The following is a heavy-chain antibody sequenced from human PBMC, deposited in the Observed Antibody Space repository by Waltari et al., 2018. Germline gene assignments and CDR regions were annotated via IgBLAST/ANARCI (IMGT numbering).Heavy chain of an antibody. CDR2: IIPILGTA. D-gene: IGHD1-20*01. J-gene: IGHJ4*02. CDR3: ARGDASTVTVFDY. CDR1: AGAFSSYA. Sequence: QVQLVQSGAEVKTPRSSVKVSCKASAGAFSSYAISWVGQAPGQGLEWMGGIIPILGTANYAQKFQGRVTITADESTSTAYMELSSLRSEDTAVYYCARGDASTVTVFDYWGQGTLVTVSS. V-gene: IGHV1-69*13.